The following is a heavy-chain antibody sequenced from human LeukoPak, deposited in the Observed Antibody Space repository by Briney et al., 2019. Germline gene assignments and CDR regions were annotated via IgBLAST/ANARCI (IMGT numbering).Heavy chain of an antibody. Sequence: PGGSLRLSCVASGFTFNSSPMNWVRQAPGKGLEWVSSISGRDSGTYYADSVKGRFTISRDNSKNTLFLQMDSLGDDDTAVYYCSKGEGSGGRPWGPDYWGQGTLVTVSS. V-gene: IGHV3-23*01. CDR1: GFTFNSSP. D-gene: IGHD6-19*01. CDR3: SKGEGSGGRPWGPDY. CDR2: ISGRDSGT. J-gene: IGHJ4*02.